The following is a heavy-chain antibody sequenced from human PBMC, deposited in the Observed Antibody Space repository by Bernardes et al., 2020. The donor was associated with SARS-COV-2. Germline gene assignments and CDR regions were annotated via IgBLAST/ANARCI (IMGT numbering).Heavy chain of an antibody. CDR1: GFTFSSYG. CDR2: IWYDGSNK. CDR3: ARAGYCSSTSCYSHYYYGMDV. J-gene: IGHJ6*02. Sequence: GGSLRLSCAASGFTFSSYGMHWVRQAPGKGLEWVAVIWYDGSNKYYADSVKGRFTISRDNSKNTLYLQMNSLRAEDTAVYYCARAGYCSSTSCYSHYYYGMDVWGQGTTVTVSS. D-gene: IGHD2-2*02. V-gene: IGHV3-33*01.